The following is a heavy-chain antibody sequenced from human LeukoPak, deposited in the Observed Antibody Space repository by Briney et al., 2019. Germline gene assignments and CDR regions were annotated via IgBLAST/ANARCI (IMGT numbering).Heavy chain of an antibody. CDR2: IYPGDSDT. J-gene: IGHJ6*03. D-gene: IGHD6-13*01. V-gene: IGHV5-51*01. CDR3: ARHSSSWPKGGYYYYYYMDV. Sequence: GESLKISRKGSGYSFTSYWIGWVRQMPGKGLEWMGIIYPGDSDTRYSPSFQGQVTISADKSISTAYLQWSSLKASDTAMYYCARHSSSWPKGGYYYYYYMDVWGKGTTVTISS. CDR1: GYSFTSYW.